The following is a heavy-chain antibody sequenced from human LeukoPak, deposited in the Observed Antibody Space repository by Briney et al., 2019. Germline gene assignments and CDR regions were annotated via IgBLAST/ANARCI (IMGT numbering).Heavy chain of an antibody. CDR1: GGSISSYY. D-gene: IGHD3-22*01. CDR2: IYYSGST. V-gene: IGHV4-59*12. CDR3: ARGRYYDSSGYYYKPYYYMDV. Sequence: SETLSLTCTVSGGSISSYYWSWIRQPPGKGLEWIGYIYYSGSTNYNPSLKSRVTISVDTSKNQFSLKLSSVTAADTAVYYCARGRYYDSSGYYYKPYYYMDVWGKGTTVTVSS. J-gene: IGHJ6*03.